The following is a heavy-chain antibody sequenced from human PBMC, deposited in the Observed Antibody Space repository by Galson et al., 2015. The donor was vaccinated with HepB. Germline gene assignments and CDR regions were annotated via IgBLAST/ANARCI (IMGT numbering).Heavy chain of an antibody. CDR3: ARGTPQLANLFDY. D-gene: IGHD6-13*01. Sequence: SVKVSCKASGYTFTGYYMHWVRQAPGQGLEWMGWINPNSGGTNYAQKFQGWVTMTRDTSISTAYMELSRLRSDDTAVYYCARGTPQLANLFDYWGQGTLVTVSS. CDR2: INPNSGGT. CDR1: GYTFTGYY. V-gene: IGHV1-2*04. J-gene: IGHJ4*02.